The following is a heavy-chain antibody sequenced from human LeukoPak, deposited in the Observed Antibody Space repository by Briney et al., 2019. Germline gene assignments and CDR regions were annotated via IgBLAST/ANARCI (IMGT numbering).Heavy chain of an antibody. CDR3: ARASRPYYFDY. CDR2: INHSGST. Sequence: PSETLSLTCAVYGGSFSGYYWSWIRQPPVKGLEWIGEINHSGSTNYNPSLKSRVTISVDTSKNQFSLKLSSVTAADTAVYYCARASRPYYFDYWGQGTLVTVSS. V-gene: IGHV4-34*01. CDR1: GGSFSGYY. J-gene: IGHJ4*02.